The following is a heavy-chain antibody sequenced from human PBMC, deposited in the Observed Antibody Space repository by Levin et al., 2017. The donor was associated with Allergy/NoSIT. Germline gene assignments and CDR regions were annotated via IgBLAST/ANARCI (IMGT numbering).Heavy chain of an antibody. J-gene: IGHJ4*02. Sequence: PGGSLRLSCAASGFTFSSYEMNWVRQAPGKGLEWVSYISSSGSTIYYADSVKGRFTISRDNAKNSLYLQMNSLRAEDTAVYYCARGPEYTIVATIKYDYWGQGTLVTVSS. CDR1: GFTFSSYE. D-gene: IGHD5-12*01. CDR3: ARGPEYTIVATIKYDY. CDR2: ISSSGSTI. V-gene: IGHV3-48*03.